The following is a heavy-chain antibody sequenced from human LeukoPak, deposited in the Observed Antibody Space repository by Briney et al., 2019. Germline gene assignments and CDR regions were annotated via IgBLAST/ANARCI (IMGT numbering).Heavy chain of an antibody. CDR3: ARSDYYGSGSRYYYYGMDV. CDR2: IIPIFGTA. Sequence: SVKVSCKASGYTFTGYYMHWVRQAPGQGLEWMGGIIPIFGTANYAQKFQGRVTITADESTSTAYMELSSLRSEDTAVYYCARSDYYGSGSRYYYYGMDVWGQGTTVTVSS. D-gene: IGHD3-10*01. J-gene: IGHJ6*02. V-gene: IGHV1-69*13. CDR1: GYTFTGYY.